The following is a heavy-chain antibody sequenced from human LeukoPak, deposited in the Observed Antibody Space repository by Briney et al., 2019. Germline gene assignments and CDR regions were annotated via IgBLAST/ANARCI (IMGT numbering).Heavy chain of an antibody. J-gene: IGHJ4*02. CDR2: IWYDGSNK. V-gene: IGHV3-33*01. CDR3: ARIGGSGTYWDY. CDR1: GFTFSSYG. D-gene: IGHD3-10*01. Sequence: PGGSLRLSCAASGFTFSSYGMHWVRQAPGKGLEWVAVIWYDGSNKYYADSVKGRFTISRDNAKNSLFLQMNSLRAEDTAVYYCARIGGSGTYWDYWGQGTLVTVSS.